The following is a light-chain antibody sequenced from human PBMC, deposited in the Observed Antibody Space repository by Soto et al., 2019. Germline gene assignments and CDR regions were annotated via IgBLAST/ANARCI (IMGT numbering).Light chain of an antibody. J-gene: IGLJ2*01. V-gene: IGLV2-23*01. CDR2: EGS. CDR1: SSDVGSYNL. Sequence: QSALTQPASVSGSPGQSITISCTGTSSDVGSYNLVSWYQQHPGKAPKLMIYEGSKRPSGVSNRFSGSKSGNTASLTIPGLQAEDEADYYCCSYAGSSTTVVFGGGTKLTVL. CDR3: CSYAGSSTTVV.